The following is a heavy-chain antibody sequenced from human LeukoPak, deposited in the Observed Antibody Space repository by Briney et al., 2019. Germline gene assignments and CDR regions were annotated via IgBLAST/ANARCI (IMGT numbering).Heavy chain of an antibody. CDR3: ARGEPGGYFDY. Sequence: PGGSLRLSCATSGFTFSSHWMTWVRQAPGKGLEWVSVIYSGGSTYYADSVKGRFTISRDNSKNTLYLQMNSLRAGDTAVYYCARGEPGGYFDYWGQGTLVTVSS. CDR1: GFTFSSHW. CDR2: IYSGGST. D-gene: IGHD1-26*01. J-gene: IGHJ4*02. V-gene: IGHV3-53*01.